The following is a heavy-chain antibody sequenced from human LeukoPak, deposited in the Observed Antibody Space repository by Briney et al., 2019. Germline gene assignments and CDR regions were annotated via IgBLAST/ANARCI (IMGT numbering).Heavy chain of an antibody. Sequence: SETLSLTCAVSGYSISSGYYWGWTRQPPGKGLKWIGSIYHSGSTYYNPSLKSRVTISVDTSKNQISLKLSSVTAADTAVYYCARELRYFDWSNACDIWGQGTMVTVSS. CDR1: GYSISSGYY. CDR3: ARELRYFDWSNACDI. D-gene: IGHD3-9*01. CDR2: IYHSGST. J-gene: IGHJ3*02. V-gene: IGHV4-38-2*01.